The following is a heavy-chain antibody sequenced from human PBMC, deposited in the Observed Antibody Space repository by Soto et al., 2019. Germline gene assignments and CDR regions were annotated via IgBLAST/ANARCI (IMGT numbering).Heavy chain of an antibody. CDR1: GFPFSTYG. CDR3: ATDHGSSPFDF. J-gene: IGHJ4*02. V-gene: IGHV3-33*01. Sequence: GGSLRLSCAASGFPFSTYGMHWVRQAPGKGLEWVAVIWSDGSQKYYADSVKGRFTISRDNSKNTLFLQMNSLRGEDTAVYYCATDHGSSPFDFWGQGTLVTVSS. D-gene: IGHD6-13*01. CDR2: IWSDGSQK.